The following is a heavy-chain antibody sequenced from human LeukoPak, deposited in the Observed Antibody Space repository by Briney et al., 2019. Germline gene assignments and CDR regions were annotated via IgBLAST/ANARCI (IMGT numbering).Heavy chain of an antibody. D-gene: IGHD3-3*01. CDR2: ISYDGSNK. CDR1: GFTFSSYA. CDR3: ARDRGGYYGY. Sequence: GRSLRLSCAASGFTFSSYAMHWVRQAPGKGLEWVAVISYDGSNKYYADSVKGRFTISRDNSKNTLYLQMNSLRAEDTAVYYCARDRGGYYGYWGQGTLVTVSS. V-gene: IGHV3-30-3*01. J-gene: IGHJ4*02.